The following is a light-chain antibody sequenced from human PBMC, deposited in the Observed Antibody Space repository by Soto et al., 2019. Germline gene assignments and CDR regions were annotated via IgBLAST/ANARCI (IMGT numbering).Light chain of an antibody. Sequence: DIQMTQSPSSLSASVGDRVTISCRASQSVSFRLAWYQQKPGKAPKLLINKASSLESGVPSRFSGSGSGTEFTLTISSLQPDDFATYYCQHFNSYPWTFGQGTKVDIK. V-gene: IGKV1-5*03. J-gene: IGKJ1*01. CDR1: QSVSFR. CDR2: KAS. CDR3: QHFNSYPWT.